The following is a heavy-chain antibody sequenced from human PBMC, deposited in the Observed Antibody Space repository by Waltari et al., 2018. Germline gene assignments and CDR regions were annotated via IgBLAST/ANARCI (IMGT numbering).Heavy chain of an antibody. Sequence: QVQLQESGPGLVKPSETLSLTCTVSGGSISSHYWSWIRQPPGKGLEWIGYIYYSGSTNYNPSLRSRVTISVDTSKNQFSLKLSSVTAADTAVYYCARAVAGYFDYWGQGTLVTVSS. V-gene: IGHV4-59*11. J-gene: IGHJ4*02. CDR1: GGSISSHY. D-gene: IGHD6-19*01. CDR2: IYYSGST. CDR3: ARAVAGYFDY.